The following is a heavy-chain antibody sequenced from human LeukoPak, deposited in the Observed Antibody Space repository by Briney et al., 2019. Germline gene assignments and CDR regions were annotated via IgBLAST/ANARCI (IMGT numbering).Heavy chain of an antibody. J-gene: IGHJ4*02. CDR2: MNQDGSEK. D-gene: IGHD2-15*01. Sequence: PGGSLRLSCAASGFTFSSYWMSWVRQAPGKGLEWVANMNQDGSEKYYVDSVKGRFTISRDNAKNSLYLQMNNLRAEDTAVYYCARAIGAADLFDYWGQGTLVTVSS. CDR3: ARAIGAADLFDY. V-gene: IGHV3-7*01. CDR1: GFTFSSYW.